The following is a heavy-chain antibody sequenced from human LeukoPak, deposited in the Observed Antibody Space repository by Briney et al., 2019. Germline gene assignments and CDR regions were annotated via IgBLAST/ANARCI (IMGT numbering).Heavy chain of an antibody. D-gene: IGHD1-26*01. CDR3: ARDGGSYYTPFDY. CDR1: GYTFTGYY. CDR2: INPNSGGT. J-gene: IGHJ4*02. V-gene: IGHV1-2*04. Sequence: ASVKVSCKASGYTFTGYYMHWVRQAPGQGLEWMGWINPNSGGTNYAQKFQGWVTMTRDTSISTAYMELSRLRSDDTAVYYCARDGGSYYTPFDYWGQGTLVTVSS.